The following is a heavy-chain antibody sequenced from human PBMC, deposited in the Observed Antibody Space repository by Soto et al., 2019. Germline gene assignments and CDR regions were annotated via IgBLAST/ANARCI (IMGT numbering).Heavy chain of an antibody. D-gene: IGHD3-22*01. CDR3: ARGYYDSRGQSNTFDI. Sequence: SETLSLTCTVSGASITSYYWIWIRQSPGKRLEWIAYVHYSGSTNYNPSLKSRVTISVDTSKNQFSLKLSSVTAADTAVYYCARGYYDSRGQSNTFDIWGQGTMVTVSS. CDR2: VHYSGST. V-gene: IGHV4-59*01. CDR1: GASITSYY. J-gene: IGHJ3*02.